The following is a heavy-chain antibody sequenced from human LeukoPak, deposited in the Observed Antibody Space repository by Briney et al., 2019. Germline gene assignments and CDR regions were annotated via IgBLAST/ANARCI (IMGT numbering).Heavy chain of an antibody. CDR1: GYSIGSGYH. V-gene: IGHV4-38-2*02. J-gene: IGHJ4*02. CDR2: ISHSGTT. D-gene: IGHD3-3*01. CDR3: ARDSFDFWSGYPPHDY. Sequence: KSSETLSLTCGVSGYSIGSGYHWGWIRQPPGKGLEWIATISHSGTTYYSPSLKSRVTISIDTSKNQFSLKLNSVTAADTAVYYCARDSFDFWSGYPPHDYWGQGTLVTVSS.